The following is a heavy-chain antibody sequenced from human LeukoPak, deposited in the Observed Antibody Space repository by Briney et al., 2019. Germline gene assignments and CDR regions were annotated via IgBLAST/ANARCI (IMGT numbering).Heavy chain of an antibody. D-gene: IGHD3-22*01. CDR2: IYYSGST. CDR3: ARCRNYYDSSGYYYCAFDI. CDR1: GVSISSYY. J-gene: IGHJ3*02. V-gene: IGHV4-59*12. Sequence: SETLSLTCTVSGVSISSYYWSWIRQPPGKGLEWIGYIYYSGSTNYNPSLKSRVTISVDRSKNQFSLKLSSVTAADTAVYYCARCRNYYDSSGYYYCAFDIWGQGTMVTVSS.